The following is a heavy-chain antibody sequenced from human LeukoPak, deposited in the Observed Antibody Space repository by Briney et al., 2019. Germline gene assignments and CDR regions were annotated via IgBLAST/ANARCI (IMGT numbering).Heavy chain of an antibody. V-gene: IGHV3-23*01. CDR2: ISASGGST. D-gene: IGHD5-12*01. J-gene: IGHJ4*02. Sequence: QAGGSLRLSCAASGFTFSSSAMSWVRQVPGKGLEWVSGISASGGSTYYADSVRGRFTISRDNSKNTLYVQMNSLRDEDTAVYYCAKASSGYTFDYWGQGTLVSVSS. CDR3: AKASSGYTFDY. CDR1: GFTFSSSA.